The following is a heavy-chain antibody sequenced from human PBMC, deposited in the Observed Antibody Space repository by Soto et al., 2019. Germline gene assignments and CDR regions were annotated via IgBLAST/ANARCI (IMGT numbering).Heavy chain of an antibody. D-gene: IGHD4-17*01. CDR3: AKDVPPYGDYSLDFDY. CDR1: GFTFSSYA. J-gene: IGHJ4*02. CDR2: ISGSGGST. Sequence: HPGGSLRLSCAASGFTFSSYAMSWVRQAPGKGLEWVSAISGSGGSTYYADSVKGRFTISRDNSKNTLYLQMNSLRAEDTAVYYCAKDVPPYGDYSLDFDYWGQGTLVTVSS. V-gene: IGHV3-23*01.